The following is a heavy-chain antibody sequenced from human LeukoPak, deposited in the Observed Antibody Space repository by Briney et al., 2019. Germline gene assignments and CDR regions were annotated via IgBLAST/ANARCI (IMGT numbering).Heavy chain of an antibody. CDR2: IKQDGSEK. J-gene: IGHJ4*02. Sequence: GGSLRLSCAASGFTFSSYWMSWVRQAPGKGLEWVANIKQDGSEKYYVDSVKGRFTISRDNAKNSLYLQMDSLRAEDMAVYYCAKGGGSIFGVVVGVKWYFDRWGQGTLVTVSS. D-gene: IGHD3-3*01. V-gene: IGHV3-7*03. CDR1: GFTFSSYW. CDR3: AKGGGSIFGVVVGVKWYFDR.